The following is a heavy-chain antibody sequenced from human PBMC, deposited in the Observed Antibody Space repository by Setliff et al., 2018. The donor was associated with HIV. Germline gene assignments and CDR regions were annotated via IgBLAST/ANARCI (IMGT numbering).Heavy chain of an antibody. CDR2: ISYDGSDK. D-gene: IGHD6-13*01. CDR1: GFTFGSYA. CDR3: AREGNSSWGALMDV. V-gene: IGHV3-30*04. J-gene: IGHJ6*02. Sequence: PGGSLRLSCAASGFTFGSYAMHWVRQAPGRGLEWVAAISYDGSDKFYADSVKGRFTISRDNAKNSLYLQMNSLRAEDTAVYYCAREGNSSWGALMDVWGQGTTVTVSS.